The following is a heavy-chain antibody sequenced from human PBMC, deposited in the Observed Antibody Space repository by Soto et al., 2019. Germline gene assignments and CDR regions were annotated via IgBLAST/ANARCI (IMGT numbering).Heavy chain of an antibody. CDR2: IYRTGNT. D-gene: IGHD2-15*01. Sequence: SETLSLTCTVSGDSMTSGDYSWSWIRQPPGKGLEWLGYIYRTGNTHYSPSLKSRVTISRDTSKNQFSLKLTSVTAADTALYYCGKVLVGATGHTDSDSWGPGTLVTVSS. CDR1: GDSMTSGDYS. J-gene: IGHJ4*02. CDR3: GKVLVGATGHTDSDS. V-gene: IGHV4-30-2*05.